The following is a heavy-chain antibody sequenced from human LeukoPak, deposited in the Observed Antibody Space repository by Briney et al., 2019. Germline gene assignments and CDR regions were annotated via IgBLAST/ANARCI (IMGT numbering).Heavy chain of an antibody. D-gene: IGHD3-9*01. CDR1: GYTFTGYY. CDR2: INPNSGGT. Sequence: ASVKVSRKASGYTFTGYYMHWVRQAPGQGLEWMGWINPNSGGTNYAQKFQGRVTMTRDTSISTAYMELSRLRSDDTAVYYCARVERYDILTGYRYWGQGTLVTVSS. J-gene: IGHJ4*02. CDR3: ARVERYDILTGYRY. V-gene: IGHV1-2*02.